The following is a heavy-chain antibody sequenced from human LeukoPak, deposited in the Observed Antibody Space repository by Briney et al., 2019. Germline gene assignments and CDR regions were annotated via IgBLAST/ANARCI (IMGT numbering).Heavy chain of an antibody. CDR1: GXSISSYY. J-gene: IGHJ5*02. V-gene: IGHV4-59*01. CDR2: IYYSGST. Sequence: PSETLSLTCTVSGXSISSYYGSWIRQPPGKGLEWIGYIYYSGSTNYNPSLKSRVTISVDTSKNQFSLKLSSVTAADTAVYYCARFRPSNNWFDPWGQGTLVTVSS. CDR3: ARFRPSNNWFDP.